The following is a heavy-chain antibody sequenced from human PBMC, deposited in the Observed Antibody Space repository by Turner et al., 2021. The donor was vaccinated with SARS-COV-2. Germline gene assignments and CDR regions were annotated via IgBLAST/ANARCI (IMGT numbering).Heavy chain of an antibody. D-gene: IGHD4-17*01. CDR1: GYTLTELS. J-gene: IGHJ6*02. Sequence: QLQLVQSGAEVKKPGASVKVSCKVSGYTLTELSMHWVRQAPGKGLEWMGGFDPEDAKTIYAQKFQGRVTMTEDTSTDTAYMEVSSLRSEDTAVYYCATATVIYGDYENYYYYYGMDVWGQGTKVTVSS. V-gene: IGHV1-24*01. CDR3: ATATVIYGDYENYYYYYGMDV. CDR2: FDPEDAKT.